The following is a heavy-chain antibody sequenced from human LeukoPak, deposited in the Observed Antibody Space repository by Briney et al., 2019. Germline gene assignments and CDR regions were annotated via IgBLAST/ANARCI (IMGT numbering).Heavy chain of an antibody. V-gene: IGHV3-66*01. Sequence: GGSLRLSCAASGFTVSSNYMSWVRQAPGKGLVWVSVIYSGGSTYYADSVKGRFTISRDNSKNTLYLQMNSLRAEDTAVYYCARDRRGSLGFDPWGQGTLVTVSS. CDR3: ARDRRGSLGFDP. J-gene: IGHJ5*02. CDR2: IYSGGST. CDR1: GFTVSSNY. D-gene: IGHD3-10*01.